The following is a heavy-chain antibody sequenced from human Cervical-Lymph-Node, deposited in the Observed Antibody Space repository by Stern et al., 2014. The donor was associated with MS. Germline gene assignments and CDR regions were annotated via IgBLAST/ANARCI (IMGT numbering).Heavy chain of an antibody. V-gene: IGHV4-61*01. CDR1: GDSVGSSPSY. Sequence: QLQLQESGPGVVKSSETLSLTCNVTGDSVGSSPSYWTWIRQSPGKGLEWIGYIYHSGTTTYNPSLKSRATISLDLSKNQFSLRLSSMIAADTAIYYCARDRGSGGSRDAFDIWGQGTTVIVSS. J-gene: IGHJ3*02. CDR2: IYHSGTT. CDR3: ARDRGSGGSRDAFDI. D-gene: IGHD2-15*01.